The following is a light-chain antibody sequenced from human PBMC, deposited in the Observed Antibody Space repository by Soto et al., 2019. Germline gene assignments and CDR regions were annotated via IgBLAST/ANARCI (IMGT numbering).Light chain of an antibody. CDR2: DNN. Sequence: QSVLTQPPSEPGAPGQKITISCTGSSSNIGAGYHVHWYQQLPGTAPKLLIYDNNNRPSGVPDRFSGSKSGTSASLAITGLQAEDEADYYCQSYDSSLSGSYVFGTGTKLTVL. CDR3: QSYDSSLSGSYV. V-gene: IGLV1-40*01. CDR1: SSNIGAGYH. J-gene: IGLJ1*01.